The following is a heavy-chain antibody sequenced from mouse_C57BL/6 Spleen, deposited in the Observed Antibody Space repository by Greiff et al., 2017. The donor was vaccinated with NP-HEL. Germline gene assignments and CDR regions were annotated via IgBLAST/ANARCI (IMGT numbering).Heavy chain of an antibody. CDR2: INPNNGGT. Sequence: EVQLQQSGPELVKPGASVKMSCKASGYTFTDYNMHWVKQSHGKSLEWIGYINPNNGGTSYNQKFKGKATLTVNKSSSTAYMELRSLTSEDSAVYYCARLGEYYYGSIYAMDYWGQGTSVTVSS. CDR1: GYTFTDYN. CDR3: ARLGEYYYGSIYAMDY. D-gene: IGHD1-1*01. V-gene: IGHV1-22*01. J-gene: IGHJ4*01.